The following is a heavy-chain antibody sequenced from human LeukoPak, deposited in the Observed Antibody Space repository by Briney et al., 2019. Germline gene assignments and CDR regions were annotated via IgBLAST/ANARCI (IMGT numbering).Heavy chain of an antibody. Sequence: ASVKVSCKASGYTFTSYDINWVRQATGQGLEWMGWMNPNSGNTGYAQKFQGRVTITRNTSISTAYMELSSLRSEDTAVYYCARFGGYCSSTSCQWPAFDIWGQGTMVTVSS. CDR2: MNPNSGNT. CDR3: ARFGGYCSSTSCQWPAFDI. CDR1: GYTFTSYD. V-gene: IGHV1-8*03. J-gene: IGHJ3*02. D-gene: IGHD2-2*01.